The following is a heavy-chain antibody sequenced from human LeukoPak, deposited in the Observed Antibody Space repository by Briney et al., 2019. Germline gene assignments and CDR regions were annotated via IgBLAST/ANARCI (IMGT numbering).Heavy chain of an antibody. Sequence: SQTLSLTCAISGDSVSSYDATWNWLRQSPSRGLEWLGRTYYRSKWGDDYAVSVKSRITINPDTSKNQFSLHLNSVTPEDTAVYYCARVSSRAFDVWGQGTVVTVSP. D-gene: IGHD6-6*01. CDR2: TYYRSKWGD. J-gene: IGHJ3*01. CDR1: GDSVSSYDAT. V-gene: IGHV6-1*01. CDR3: ARVSSRAFDV.